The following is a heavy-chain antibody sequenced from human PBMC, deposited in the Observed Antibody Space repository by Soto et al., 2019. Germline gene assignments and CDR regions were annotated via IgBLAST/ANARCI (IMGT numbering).Heavy chain of an antibody. Sequence: QVQLVQSGAEEKKPGASVKVSCKASGYTFSDYAIHWVRQAPGQRPEWMGWINAGNGNTKYSQKFQGRVTITRDTSASTAYMELSSLRSEDTAEYYCARGTPVWFAPWGQGTLVTVSS. CDR2: INAGNGNT. CDR1: GYTFSDYA. V-gene: IGHV1-3*05. D-gene: IGHD3-10*01. J-gene: IGHJ5*02. CDR3: ARGTPVWFAP.